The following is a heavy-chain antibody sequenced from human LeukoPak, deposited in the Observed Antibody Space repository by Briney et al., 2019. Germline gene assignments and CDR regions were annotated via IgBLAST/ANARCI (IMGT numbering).Heavy chain of an antibody. V-gene: IGHV4-34*01. J-gene: IGHJ3*02. CDR1: GGSFSGYY. CDR2: INHSGST. Sequence: SETLSLTCAVYGGSFSGYYWSWIRQPPGKGLEWIGEINHSGSTNYNPSLKSRVTISVDTSKNQFPLKLSSVTAADTAVYYCACDYDFWSGDAFDIWGQGTMVTVSS. D-gene: IGHD3-3*01. CDR3: ACDYDFWSGDAFDI.